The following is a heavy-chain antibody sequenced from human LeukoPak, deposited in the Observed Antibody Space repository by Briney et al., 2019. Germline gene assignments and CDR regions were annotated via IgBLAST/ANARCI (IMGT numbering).Heavy chain of an antibody. CDR3: ASGYSYGYEYFDY. V-gene: IGHV4-4*02. D-gene: IGHD5-18*01. Sequence: SGTLSLTCAVSGGSISSVKWWSWVRQPPGKGLGWIGEIYHTGRTNYNPSLKSRVTISVDTSKNQFSLKLSSVTAADTAVYYCASGYSYGYEYFDYWGQGTLVTVSS. CDR1: GGSISSVKW. CDR2: IYHTGRT. J-gene: IGHJ4*02.